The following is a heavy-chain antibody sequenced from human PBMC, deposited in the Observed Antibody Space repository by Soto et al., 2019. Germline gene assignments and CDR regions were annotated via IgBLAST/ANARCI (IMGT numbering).Heavy chain of an antibody. V-gene: IGHV2-5*02. CDR3: ALDDYSGYDLLSTGETYFDY. CDR2: IYWDDDK. J-gene: IGHJ4*02. Sequence: SGPTLVNPTQTLTLTCTFSGFSLSTSGVGVGWIRQPPGKALEWLALIYWDDDKRYSPSLKSRLTITKDTSKNQVVLTMTNMDPVDTATYYCALDDYSGYDLLSTGETYFDYWGQGTLVTVSS. CDR1: GFSLSTSGVG. D-gene: IGHD5-12*01.